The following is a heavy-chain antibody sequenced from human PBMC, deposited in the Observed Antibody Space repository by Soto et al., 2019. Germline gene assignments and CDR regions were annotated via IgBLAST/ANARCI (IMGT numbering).Heavy chain of an antibody. V-gene: IGHV1-18*01. CDR1: GYGFTTYG. J-gene: IGHJ4*02. D-gene: IGHD1-1*01. Sequence: QVHLVQSGAEVKKPGPSVKVSCKGSGYGFTTYGITWVRQAPGQGLEWMAWISANNGNTNYAQKLQGRVTVTRDTSASTAYMELKSLRLDATAVYYCARGRYGDYWGQGDLVTVSS. CDR2: ISANNGNT. CDR3: ARGRYGDY.